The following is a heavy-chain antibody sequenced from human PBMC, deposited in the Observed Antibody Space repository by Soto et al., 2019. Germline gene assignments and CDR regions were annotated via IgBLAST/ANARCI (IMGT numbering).Heavy chain of an antibody. Sequence: SETLSLTCTVSGGSMSEYFWSWIRQSPGRGLEWIGYVYYLGSTDYNPSLKSRVTISVDTSKRQFSLKLSSVTVADTAVYYCARDGYDGSGSPYPAYWGPGAQVTVSS. D-gene: IGHD3-10*01. CDR2: VYYLGST. CDR3: ARDGYDGSGSPYPAY. CDR1: GGSMSEYF. J-gene: IGHJ4*02. V-gene: IGHV4-59*01.